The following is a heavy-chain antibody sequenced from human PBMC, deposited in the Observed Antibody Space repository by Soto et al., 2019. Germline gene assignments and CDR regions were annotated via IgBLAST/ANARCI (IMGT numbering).Heavy chain of an antibody. Sequence: ASVKVSCKASGYTFTTYVTHWVRQAPGQRLEWMGWINAGNGNTKYSQKFQGRVTITRDTSASTAYMELSSLRSEDSAVYYCAREYSTSYYYMDVWGKGTTVTVSS. CDR3: AREYSTSYYYMDV. CDR2: INAGNGNT. D-gene: IGHD6-6*01. J-gene: IGHJ6*03. CDR1: GYTFTTYV. V-gene: IGHV1-3*01.